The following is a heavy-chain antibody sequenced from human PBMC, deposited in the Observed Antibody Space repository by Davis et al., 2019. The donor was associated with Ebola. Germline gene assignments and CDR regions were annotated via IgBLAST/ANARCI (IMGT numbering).Heavy chain of an antibody. Sequence: SETLSLTCAVYGGSFSGYYWSWIRQPPGKGLEWIGEINHSGSTNYNPSLKSRVTISVDTSKNQFSLKLSSVTAADTAVYYCASILQYYYDSSGYYVGIYFDYWGQGTLVTVSS. CDR3: ASILQYYYDSSGYYVGIYFDY. J-gene: IGHJ4*02. D-gene: IGHD3-22*01. CDR1: GGSFSGYY. V-gene: IGHV4-34*01. CDR2: INHSGST.